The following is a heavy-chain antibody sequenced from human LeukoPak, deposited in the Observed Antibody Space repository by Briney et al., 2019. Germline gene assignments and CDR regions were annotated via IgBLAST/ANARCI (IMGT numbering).Heavy chain of an antibody. V-gene: IGHV3-9*01. Sequence: GGSLRLSCAAPGFTFDDYAMHWVRQAPGKGLEWVSGISWNSGSIGYADSVKGRFTISRDNAKNSLYLQMNSLRAEDTALYYCAKDIGGYSYVGTDYRGQGTLVTVSS. J-gene: IGHJ4*02. D-gene: IGHD5-18*01. CDR3: AKDIGGYSYVGTDY. CDR1: GFTFDDYA. CDR2: ISWNSGSI.